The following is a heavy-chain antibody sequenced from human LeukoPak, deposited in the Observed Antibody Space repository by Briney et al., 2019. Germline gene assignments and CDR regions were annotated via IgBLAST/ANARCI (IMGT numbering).Heavy chain of an antibody. J-gene: IGHJ5*02. Sequence: PSETLSLTCTVSGGSISSGGYYWSWIRQHPGKGLEWIGYIYYSGSTYYNPSLKSRVTISVDTSKNQFSLKLSSVTAADTAVYYCARDHYDILTGYGSWFDPWGQGTLVTVSS. D-gene: IGHD3-9*01. CDR3: ARDHYDILTGYGSWFDP. CDR2: IYYSGST. CDR1: GGSISSGGYY. V-gene: IGHV4-31*03.